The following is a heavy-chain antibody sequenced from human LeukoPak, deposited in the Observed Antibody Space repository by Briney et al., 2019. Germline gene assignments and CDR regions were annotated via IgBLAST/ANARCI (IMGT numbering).Heavy chain of an antibody. CDR1: GDSISSSTCN. J-gene: IGHJ4*02. CDR2: IYYSGTT. Sequence: SETLSLTCTASGDSISSSTCNWGWIRQPPGKGLEWIGSIYYSGTTYYNLSLKSRVSMSLDTSKNQFSLKLGSVTAADTALYYCARQTTATMVFAFDSWGQGTLVSVSS. CDR3: ARQTTATMVFAFDS. D-gene: IGHD4-17*01. V-gene: IGHV4-39*01.